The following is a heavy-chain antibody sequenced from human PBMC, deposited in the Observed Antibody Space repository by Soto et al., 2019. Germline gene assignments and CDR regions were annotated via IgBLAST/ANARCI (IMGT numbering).Heavy chain of an antibody. CDR1: GGSISSYY. D-gene: IGHD3-22*01. V-gene: IGHV4-4*07. CDR2: IYTSGST. Sequence: SETLSLTCTVSGGSISSYYWSWIRQPAGKGLEWIGRIYTSGSTNYNPSLKSRVTMSVDTSKNQFSLKLSSVTAADTAVYYCARMDYYDSSGYGLFDYWGQGALVTVSS. CDR3: ARMDYYDSSGYGLFDY. J-gene: IGHJ4*02.